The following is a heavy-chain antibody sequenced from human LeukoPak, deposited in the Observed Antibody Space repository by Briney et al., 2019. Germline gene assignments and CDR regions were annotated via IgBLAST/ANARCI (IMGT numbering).Heavy chain of an antibody. CDR1: GYSFTSYW. Sequence: KVSCKGSGYSFTSYWIGWVRQMPGKGLEWMGIIYPGDSDTRYSPSFQGQVTISADKSISTAYLQWSSLKASDTAMYYCARKVAVAGTGVDYWGQGTLVTVSS. D-gene: IGHD6-19*01. J-gene: IGHJ4*02. CDR3: ARKVAVAGTGVDY. CDR2: IYPGDSDT. V-gene: IGHV5-51*01.